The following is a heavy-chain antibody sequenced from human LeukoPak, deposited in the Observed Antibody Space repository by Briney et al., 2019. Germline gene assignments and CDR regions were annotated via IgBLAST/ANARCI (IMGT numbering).Heavy chain of an antibody. CDR3: AKEGKARISTWYDN. J-gene: IGHJ4*02. Sequence: QPGRSLRLSCAGAGFTLRNYGMQWVRHAPGKGLEWVAVISYEGGTTKYAASVKGRFTLSRDNSRNTLFLQMDSMRPEDTAVYYCAKEGKARISTWYDNWGQGTLVTVSS. V-gene: IGHV3-30*18. CDR1: GFTLRNYG. CDR2: ISYEGGTT. D-gene: IGHD6-13*01.